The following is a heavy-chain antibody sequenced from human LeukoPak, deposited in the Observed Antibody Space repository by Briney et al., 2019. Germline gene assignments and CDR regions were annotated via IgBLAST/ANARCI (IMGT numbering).Heavy chain of an antibody. Sequence: QAGGSLRLSCAASGFTFSGSAMHWVRQASGKGLEWVGRIRSKANSYATAYAASVKGRFTISRDDPKNTAYLQMNSLKTEDTAVYYCTRAETVYFDYWGQGTLVTVSS. V-gene: IGHV3-73*01. CDR3: TRAETVYFDY. CDR2: IRSKANSYAT. J-gene: IGHJ4*02. CDR1: GFTFSGSA.